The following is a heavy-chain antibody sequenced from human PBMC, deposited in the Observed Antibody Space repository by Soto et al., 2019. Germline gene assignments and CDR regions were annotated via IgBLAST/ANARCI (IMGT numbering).Heavy chain of an antibody. CDR1: GFSFDTYA. J-gene: IGHJ6*02. V-gene: IGHV3-30*15. CDR2: ISYEGSNT. D-gene: IGHD3-22*01. CDR3: ARVTPGNNLYYFAGLDV. Sequence: QVHLLESGGGVVQPGKSLRLSCVASGFSFDTYAIHWVRQAPGKGLQWVALISYEGSNTYYADSVRGLFTISRDNSKNTLYLQMSTLRPEDSAVYYCARVTPGNNLYYFAGLDVWGQGTSVTVSS.